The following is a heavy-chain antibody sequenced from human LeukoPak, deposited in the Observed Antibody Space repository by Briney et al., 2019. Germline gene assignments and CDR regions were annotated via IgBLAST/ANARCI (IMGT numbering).Heavy chain of an antibody. D-gene: IGHD5-24*01. V-gene: IGHV4-61*02. CDR1: GGSISSGSYY. CDR2: IYTSGST. CDR3: ARDLRDGYNLNPDY. Sequence: SETLSLTCTVSGGSISSGSYYWSWIRQPAGKGLEWIGRIYTSGSTNYNPSLKSRVTISVDTSKNQFSLKLSSVTAADTAVYYCARDLRDGYNLNPDYWGQGTLVTVSS. J-gene: IGHJ4*02.